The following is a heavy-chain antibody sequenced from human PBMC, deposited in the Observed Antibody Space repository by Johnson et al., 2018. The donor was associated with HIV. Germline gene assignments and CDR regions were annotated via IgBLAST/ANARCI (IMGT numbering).Heavy chain of an antibody. CDR3: VKSTQATIVRESVPYGGFHV. J-gene: IGHJ3*01. Sequence: QGQLVESGGGVVQPGKSLRLSCAASGFTFRSFGMHWVRQAPGKGLQWVATISYNGTNKYYADSVKGRFTISRDNSKNTLYLQMISLSAEDTALYYCVKSTQATIVRESVPYGGFHVWGQGTMVSVSS. V-gene: IGHV3-30*18. CDR1: GFTFRSFG. CDR2: ISYNGTNK. D-gene: IGHD4/OR15-4a*01.